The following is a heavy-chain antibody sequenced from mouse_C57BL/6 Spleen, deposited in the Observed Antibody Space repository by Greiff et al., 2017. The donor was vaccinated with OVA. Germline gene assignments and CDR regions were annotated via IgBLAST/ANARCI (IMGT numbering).Heavy chain of an antibody. D-gene: IGHD3-2*02. CDR1: GYTFTSYW. CDR3: AREGTAQATFAY. J-gene: IGHJ3*01. CDR2: IYPSDSET. Sequence: QVQLQQSGAELVRPGSSVKLSCKASGYTFTSYWMDWVKQRPGQGLEWIGNIYPSDSETHYNQKFKDKATLTVDKSSSTAYMQLSSLTSEDSAVYYCAREGTAQATFAYWGQGTLVTVSA. V-gene: IGHV1-61*01.